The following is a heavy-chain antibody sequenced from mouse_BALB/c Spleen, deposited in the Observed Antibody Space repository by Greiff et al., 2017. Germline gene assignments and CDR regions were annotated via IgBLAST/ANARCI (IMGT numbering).Heavy chain of an antibody. Sequence: QVQLQQPGAELVKPGASVKLSCKASGYTFTSYYMYWVKQRPGQGLEWIGGINPSNGGTNFNEKFKSKATLTVDKSSSTAYMQLSSLTSEDSAVYYCTRGDLLLRFDYWGQGTTLTVSS. D-gene: IGHD1-1*01. J-gene: IGHJ2*01. CDR2: INPSNGGT. V-gene: IGHV1S81*02. CDR1: GYTFTSYY. CDR3: TRGDLLLRFDY.